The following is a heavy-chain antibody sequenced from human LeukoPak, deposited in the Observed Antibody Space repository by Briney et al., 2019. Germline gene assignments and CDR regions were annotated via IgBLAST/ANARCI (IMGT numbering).Heavy chain of an antibody. CDR2: IKQDGSEK. D-gene: IGHD4-11*01. CDR1: GFTFSSYW. Sequence: QPGGSLRLSCAASGFTFSSYWMSWVRQAPGKGLEWVANIKQDGSEKYYVDSVKGRFTISRDNAKNSLYLQMNSLRAEDTAVYYCARGRVSSSTWYSTYYYFFYMDFWGKGTTVTVSS. V-gene: IGHV3-7*01. J-gene: IGHJ6*03. CDR3: ARGRVSSSTWYSTYYYFFYMDF.